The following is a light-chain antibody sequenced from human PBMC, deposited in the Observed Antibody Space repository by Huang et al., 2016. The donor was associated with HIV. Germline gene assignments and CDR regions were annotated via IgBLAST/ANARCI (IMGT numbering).Light chain of an antibody. Sequence: DIQMTQSPSSLSASVGDRVTITCRASQSISSYLNWYHQKPGKAPKLLIYAASSLQSGVPSRCSGSGSGTDFTLTISSLQPEDFATYYCQQSYSTLRYTFGQGTKLEIK. J-gene: IGKJ2*01. V-gene: IGKV1-39*01. CDR3: QQSYSTLRYT. CDR2: AAS. CDR1: QSISSY.